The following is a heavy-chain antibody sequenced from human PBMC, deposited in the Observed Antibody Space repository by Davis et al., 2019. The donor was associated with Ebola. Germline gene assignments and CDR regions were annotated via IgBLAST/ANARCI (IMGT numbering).Heavy chain of an antibody. CDR3: ARDHSSSHLFDY. V-gene: IGHV1-3*01. Sequence: ASVKVSCKASGYTFINYAIHWVRQAPGQRLEWMGWINAGNGNTKYSQKFQGRVTITRDTSASTAYMELSSLRSEDTAVYYCARDHSSSHLFDYWGQGTLVTVSS. CDR2: INAGNGNT. J-gene: IGHJ4*02. D-gene: IGHD6-13*01. CDR1: GYTFINYA.